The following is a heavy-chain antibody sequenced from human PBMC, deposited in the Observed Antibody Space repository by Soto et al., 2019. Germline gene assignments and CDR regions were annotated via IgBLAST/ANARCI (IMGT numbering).Heavy chain of an antibody. CDR1: GYTFTSYA. Sequence: QVQLVQSGAEEKKPGASVKVSCKASGYTFTSYAMHWVRQAPGQRLEWMGWINAGNGNTKYSQKFQGRVTITRDTSASTAYMELSSLRSEDTGVYYCARSIVVVTALDYWGQGTLVTDSS. J-gene: IGHJ4*02. D-gene: IGHD2-21*02. CDR3: ARSIVVVTALDY. CDR2: INAGNGNT. V-gene: IGHV1-3*05.